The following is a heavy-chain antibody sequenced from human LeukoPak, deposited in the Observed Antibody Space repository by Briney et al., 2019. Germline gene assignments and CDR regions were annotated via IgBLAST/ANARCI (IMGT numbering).Heavy chain of an antibody. CDR2: INTDGSDT. Sequence: PGGSLRLSCAASGFTFSSYWMHWVRQAPGKGLVWVSRINTDGSDTSYADSVKGRFTISRDNAENTLYLQMNSLRVEDTAVYYCATSRSFDYWGQGTLVTVSS. CDR3: ATSRSFDY. V-gene: IGHV3-74*01. J-gene: IGHJ4*02. CDR1: GFTFSSYW. D-gene: IGHD2-2*01.